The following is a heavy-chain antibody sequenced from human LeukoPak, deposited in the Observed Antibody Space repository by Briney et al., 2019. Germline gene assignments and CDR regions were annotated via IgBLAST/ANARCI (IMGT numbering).Heavy chain of an antibody. J-gene: IGHJ1*01. Sequence: QSGGSLRLSCAASGFTFDNYAIHWVRQAPGKGLEWVSLISGDGGSTYYADSVKGRFTISRDNSKNSLYLQMNSLRTEDTALYYCARDSQEFFQHWGQGTLVTVSS. CDR1: GFTFDNYA. V-gene: IGHV3-43*02. CDR2: ISGDGGST. CDR3: ARDSQEFFQH.